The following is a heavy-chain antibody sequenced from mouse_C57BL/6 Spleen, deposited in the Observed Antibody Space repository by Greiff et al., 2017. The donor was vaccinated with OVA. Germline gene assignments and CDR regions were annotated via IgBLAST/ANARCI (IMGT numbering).Heavy chain of an antibody. CDR1: GYAFSSSW. CDR2: IYPGDGDT. J-gene: IGHJ3*01. Sequence: QVQLQQSGPELVKPGASVKISCKASGYAFSSSWMNWVKQRPGKGLEWIGRIYPGDGDTNYNGKFKGKATLTADKSSSTAYMQLSSLTSEDSAVYFCAPKSPYDYDGGVPFAYWGQGTLVTVSA. V-gene: IGHV1-82*01. D-gene: IGHD2-4*01. CDR3: APKSPYDYDGGVPFAY.